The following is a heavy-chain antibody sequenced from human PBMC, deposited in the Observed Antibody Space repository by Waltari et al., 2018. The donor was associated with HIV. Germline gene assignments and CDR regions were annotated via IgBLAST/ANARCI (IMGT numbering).Heavy chain of an antibody. Sequence: EVQLVQSGAEVKKPGESLKISCKGSGYSFTSYWNAWLRQLPGKGLEWMGIIYPGDSDTRYSPSFQGQVTISADKSISTAYLQWSSLKASDTAMYYCSRARSIAAPTPDAFDIWGQGTMVTVSS. CDR2: IYPGDSDT. CDR1: GYSFTSYW. V-gene: IGHV5-51*03. J-gene: IGHJ3*02. CDR3: SRARSIAAPTPDAFDI. D-gene: IGHD6-6*01.